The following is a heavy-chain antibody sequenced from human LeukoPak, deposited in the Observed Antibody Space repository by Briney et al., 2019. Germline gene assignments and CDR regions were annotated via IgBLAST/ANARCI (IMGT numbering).Heavy chain of an antibody. CDR2: ISFDGSNK. CDR1: GFTFSSYW. J-gene: IGHJ5*02. D-gene: IGHD2-2*02. Sequence: GGSLRLSCAASGFTFSSYWMNWVRQAPGKGLEWVAIISFDGSNKYYADSVKGRFTISRDNSKNTLYVQMNSLRAEDTAVYYCARDLLVPPAIRASAFDLWGQGTLVTVSS. V-gene: IGHV3-30-3*01. CDR3: ARDLLVPPAIRASAFDL.